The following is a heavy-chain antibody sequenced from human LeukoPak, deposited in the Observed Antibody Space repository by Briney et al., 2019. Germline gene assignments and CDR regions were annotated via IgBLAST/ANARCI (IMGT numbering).Heavy chain of an antibody. CDR3: ARQVSDYFYYYIDV. CDR1: GGSISSTSYY. J-gene: IGHJ6*03. V-gene: IGHV4-39*01. CDR2: IYYGETT. Sequence: KTSETLSLTCTVSGGSISSTSYYWDWIRQPPGKGLEWIGSIYYGETTYYSSSLKSQVTISVNTSKNQFSLRLTSVTAADTAVYYCARQVSDYFYYYIDVWGRGTTVTVSS. D-gene: IGHD5/OR15-5a*01.